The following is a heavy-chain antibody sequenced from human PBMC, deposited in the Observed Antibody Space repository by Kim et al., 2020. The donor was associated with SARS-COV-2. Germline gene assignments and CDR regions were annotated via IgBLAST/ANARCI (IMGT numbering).Heavy chain of an antibody. Sequence: GGTNYAQKFQGRVTMTRDTSIRTAYMELSRLRSDDTAVYYCARMVVGANNWGQGTLVTVSS. J-gene: IGHJ4*02. CDR3: ARMVVGANN. CDR2: GGT. D-gene: IGHD1-26*01. V-gene: IGHV1-2*02.